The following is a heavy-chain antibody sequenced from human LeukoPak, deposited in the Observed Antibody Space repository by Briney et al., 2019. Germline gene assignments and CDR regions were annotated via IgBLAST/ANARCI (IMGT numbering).Heavy chain of an antibody. CDR1: GVSFSGYY. CDR3: ARGQGATVTTSFDY. V-gene: IGHV4-34*01. J-gene: IGHJ4*02. CDR2: INHSGST. Sequence: SETLSLTCAVYGVSFSGYYWSWLRQPPGKGLEWIGEINHSGSTNYNPSLKSRVTISVDTSKNQFSLKLSSVTAADTAVYYCARGQGATVTTSFDYWGQGTLVTVSS. D-gene: IGHD4-17*01.